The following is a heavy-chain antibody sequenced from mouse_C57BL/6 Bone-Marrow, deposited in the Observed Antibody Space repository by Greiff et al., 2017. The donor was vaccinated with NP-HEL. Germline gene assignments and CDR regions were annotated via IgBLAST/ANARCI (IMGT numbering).Heavy chain of an antibody. V-gene: IGHV1-81*01. CDR2: IYPRSGNT. Sequence: VQLQQSGAELARPGASVKLSCKASGYTFTSYGISWVKQRTGQGLEWIGEIYPRSGNTYYNEKFKGKATLTADKSSSTAYMELRSLTSEDSAVYCCAREGYYYGSSYGDYAIDYWGQGTSVTVSS. CDR1: GYTFTSYG. J-gene: IGHJ4*01. CDR3: AREGYYYGSSYGDYAIDY. D-gene: IGHD1-1*01.